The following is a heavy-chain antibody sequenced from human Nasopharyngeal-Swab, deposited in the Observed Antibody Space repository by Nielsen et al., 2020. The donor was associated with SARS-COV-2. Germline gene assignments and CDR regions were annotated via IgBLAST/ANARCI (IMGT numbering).Heavy chain of an antibody. CDR1: GFTFGTYS. V-gene: IGHV3-21*01. CDR2: IGSSSTYI. CDR3: AGAYGSGSYFAFDL. J-gene: IGHJ3*01. D-gene: IGHD3-10*01. Sequence: GESLKISCAASGFTFGTYSMNWVRQAPGKGLEWVSSIGSSSTYIYYADSVKGRFTISRDNAKNSLYLQMNSLRAEDTAVYYCAGAYGSGSYFAFDLWGQGTMVTVSS.